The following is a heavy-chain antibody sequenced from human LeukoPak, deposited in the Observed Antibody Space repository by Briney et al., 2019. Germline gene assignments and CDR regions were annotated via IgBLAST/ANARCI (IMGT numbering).Heavy chain of an antibody. CDR1: GFTFSSSA. J-gene: IGHJ4*02. Sequence: PGGSLRLSCAASGFTFSSSAMSWVRQAPGKGLEWVSAISGSGGSTFYADPVKGRFTISRDNSKNTLYLQMNSLRAEDTAVYYCAKGLTAGKDYFDYWGQGTLVTVSS. V-gene: IGHV3-23*01. D-gene: IGHD6-13*01. CDR3: AKGLTAGKDYFDY. CDR2: ISGSGGST.